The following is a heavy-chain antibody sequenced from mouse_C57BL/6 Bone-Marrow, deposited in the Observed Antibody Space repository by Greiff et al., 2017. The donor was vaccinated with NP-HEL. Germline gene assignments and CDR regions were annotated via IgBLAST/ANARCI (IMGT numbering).Heavy chain of an antibody. J-gene: IGHJ2*01. Sequence: VKLMESGAELARPGASVKLSCKASGYTFTSYGISWVKQRTGQGLEWIGEIYPRSGNTYYNEKFKGKATLTADKSSSTAYMELRSLTSEDSAVYFCARACPFDYWGQGTTLTVSS. V-gene: IGHV1-81*01. CDR1: GYTFTSYG. CDR3: ARACPFDY. CDR2: IYPRSGNT.